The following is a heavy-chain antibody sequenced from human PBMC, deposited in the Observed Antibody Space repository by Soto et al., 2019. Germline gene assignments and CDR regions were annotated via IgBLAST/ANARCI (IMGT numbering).Heavy chain of an antibody. CDR2: INHSGST. CDR3: AREVDYPKLRWFDP. V-gene: IGHV4-34*01. D-gene: IGHD4-17*01. Sequence: SETLSLTCAVYGGSFSGYYWSWIRQPPGKGLEWIGEINHSGSTNYNPSIKSRVTISVDTSKNQFSLKLSSVTAADTAVYYCAREVDYPKLRWFDPWGQGTLVTVSS. CDR1: GGSFSGYY. J-gene: IGHJ5*02.